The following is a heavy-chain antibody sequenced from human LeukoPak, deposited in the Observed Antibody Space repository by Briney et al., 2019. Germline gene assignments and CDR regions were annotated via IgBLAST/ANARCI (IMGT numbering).Heavy chain of an antibody. CDR2: IIPIFGTA. CDR1: GGTFSSYA. D-gene: IGHD2-2*01. V-gene: IGHV1-69*13. CDR3: ARALGYQLLSSFDY. Sequence: ASVKVSCKASGGTFSSYAISWVRQAPGQGLEWMGGIIPIFGTANYAQKFQGRVTITADESTSTAYMELSSLRSEDTAVYYCARALGYQLLSSFDYWGQGTLVTVSS. J-gene: IGHJ4*02.